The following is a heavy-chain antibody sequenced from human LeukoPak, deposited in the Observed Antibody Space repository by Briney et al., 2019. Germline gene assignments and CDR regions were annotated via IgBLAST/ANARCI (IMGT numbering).Heavy chain of an antibody. V-gene: IGHV3-30*03. CDR1: GFTFSDYY. Sequence: GGSLRLSCAASGFTFSDYYMSWIRQAPGKGLEWVAFISYDGSNKIYADSVKGRFTISRDNSKSTVSLQMNSLRAEDTAVFYCARGRTGAYDAFDIWGQGTMVTVSS. D-gene: IGHD1-1*01. CDR2: ISYDGSNK. J-gene: IGHJ3*02. CDR3: ARGRTGAYDAFDI.